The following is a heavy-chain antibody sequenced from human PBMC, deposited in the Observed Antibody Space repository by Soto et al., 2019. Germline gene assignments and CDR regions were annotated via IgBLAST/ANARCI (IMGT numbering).Heavy chain of an antibody. D-gene: IGHD2-21*02. CDR2: NTGSGGTT. CDR3: ARVRDARPYGRGGGGMDV. J-gene: IGHJ6*02. Sequence: GGSLRLSCAASGFTFSSYAMNWVRQAPGKGLEWVSANTGSGGTTYYADSVKGRFTISRDNSKNTLYLQMNSLRAEDTAVYYCARVRDARPYGRGGGGMDVWGQGITGTVSS. V-gene: IGHV3-23*01. CDR1: GFTFSSYA.